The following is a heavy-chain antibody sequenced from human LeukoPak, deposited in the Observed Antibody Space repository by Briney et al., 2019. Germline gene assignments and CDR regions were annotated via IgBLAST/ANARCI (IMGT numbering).Heavy chain of an antibody. D-gene: IGHD2-2*01. CDR3: ATCSSTSCYLPYNWFDP. V-gene: IGHV1-2*02. CDR1: GYTLTGYY. CDR2: INPNSGGT. Sequence: ASVKVSCKASGYTLTGYYMHWVRQAPGQGLEWMGWINPNSGGTNYAQKFQCRVTMTSDTSISTAYMELSRLRSDDPAVYYCATCSSTSCYLPYNWFDPWGQGTLVTVSS. J-gene: IGHJ5*02.